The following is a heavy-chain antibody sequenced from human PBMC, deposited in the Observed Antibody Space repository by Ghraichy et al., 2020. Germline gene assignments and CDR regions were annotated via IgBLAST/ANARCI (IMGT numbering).Heavy chain of an antibody. V-gene: IGHV4-34*01. CDR3: ARVFTDCSGGSCYSVFDY. J-gene: IGHJ4*02. CDR1: GGSFSGYY. D-gene: IGHD2-15*01. Sequence: SETLSLTCAVYGGSFSGYYWSWIRQPPGKGLEWIGEINHSGSTNYNPSLKSRVTISVDTSKNQFSLKLSSVTAADTAVYYCARVFTDCSGGSCYSVFDYWGQGTLVTVSS. CDR2: INHSGST.